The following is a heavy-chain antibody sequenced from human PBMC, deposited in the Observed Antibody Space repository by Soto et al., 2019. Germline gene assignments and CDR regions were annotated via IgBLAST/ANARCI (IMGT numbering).Heavy chain of an antibody. CDR2: IIPNSGGA. Sequence: QVQLVQSGAEVKKPGASVKVSCKASGYSFTTYYIHWVRQAPGQGLEWMGWIIPNSGGANYAQRFRGRITMTRDTSISTAYLEVSRLKYDDTAMYYCVRGGTDHGFDIWGQGTLVTVFS. J-gene: IGHJ3*02. V-gene: IGHV1-2*02. CDR1: GYSFTTYY. CDR3: VRGGTDHGFDI.